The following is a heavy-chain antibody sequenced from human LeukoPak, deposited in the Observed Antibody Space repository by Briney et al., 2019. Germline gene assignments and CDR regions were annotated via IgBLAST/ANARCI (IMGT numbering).Heavy chain of an antibody. J-gene: IGHJ4*02. V-gene: IGHV7-4-1*02. CDR3: ARESGYSYASPRITMIAN. Sequence: ASVKVSCKASEYTFTSYAMNWVRQAPGQGLEWMGWINTNTGNPTYAQGFTGRFVFSLDTSVSTAYLQISSLKAEDTAVYYCARESGYSYASPRITMIANWGQGTLVTVSS. CDR2: INTNTGNP. CDR1: EYTFTSYA. D-gene: IGHD5-18*01.